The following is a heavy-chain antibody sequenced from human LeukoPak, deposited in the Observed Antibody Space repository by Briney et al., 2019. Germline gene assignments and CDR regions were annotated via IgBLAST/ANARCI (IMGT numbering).Heavy chain of an antibody. CDR3: AKAAKFYYGSQTYYYFDY. V-gene: IGHV4-59*01. D-gene: IGHD3-10*01. CDR2: IYHSGPS. Sequence: SETLSLTCTVSSASISTYYWSWIRKPPGKGLEWIGYIYHSGPSNYNPSLKSRVAMSVDTSKSQFSLSLTSVTTADTAVYYCAKAAKFYYGSQTYYYFDYWGQGILVTVSS. J-gene: IGHJ4*02. CDR1: SASISTYY.